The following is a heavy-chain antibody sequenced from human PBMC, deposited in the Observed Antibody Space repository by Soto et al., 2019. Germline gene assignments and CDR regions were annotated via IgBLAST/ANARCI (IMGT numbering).Heavy chain of an antibody. J-gene: IGHJ4*02. Sequence: GGSLRLSCAASGFTFSDYYMSWIRQAPGKGLEWVSYISSSGTTIFYADSLRGRFTISRNNAKKSLYLQMNSLRGEDTAVYYCAREPSNWNYCFDYWGQGTLVTVSS. V-gene: IGHV3-11*01. CDR3: AREPSNWNYCFDY. D-gene: IGHD1-7*01. CDR1: GFTFSDYY. CDR2: ISSSGTTI.